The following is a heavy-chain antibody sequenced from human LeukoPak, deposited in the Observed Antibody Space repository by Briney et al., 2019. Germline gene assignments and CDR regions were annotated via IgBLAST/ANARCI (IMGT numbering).Heavy chain of an antibody. CDR3: ASSGYDSSGYYLDFDY. V-gene: IGHV5-51*01. CDR2: IYPGDSDT. D-gene: IGHD3-22*01. Sequence: GASLKISCKGSGYSFTSYWIGWVRQMPGKGLEWMGIIYPGDSDTRYSPSFQGQVTISADKSISTAYLQWSSLKASDTAMYYCASSGYDSSGYYLDFDYWGQGTLVTVSS. CDR1: GYSFTSYW. J-gene: IGHJ4*02.